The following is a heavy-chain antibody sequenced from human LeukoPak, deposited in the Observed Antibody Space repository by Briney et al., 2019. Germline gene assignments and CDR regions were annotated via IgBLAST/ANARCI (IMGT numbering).Heavy chain of an antibody. CDR1: GYSISNGYY. Sequence: SETLSLTCTVSGYSISNGYYWGWIRQPPGTGLEWIGSIYPSGSTFYNPSLKSRVTISVDTSKNQFPLRLSSVTAADTAVYYCARSYASSWYWNWFDPWGQGTLVTVSS. CDR3: ARSYASSWYWNWFDP. D-gene: IGHD6-13*01. CDR2: IYPSGST. V-gene: IGHV4-38-2*02. J-gene: IGHJ5*02.